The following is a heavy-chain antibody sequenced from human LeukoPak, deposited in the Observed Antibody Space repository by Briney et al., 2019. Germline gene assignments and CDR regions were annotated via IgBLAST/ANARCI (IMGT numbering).Heavy chain of an antibody. D-gene: IGHD2-2*01. V-gene: IGHV4-39*01. J-gene: IGHJ6*03. CDR3: AGPRAGCYGAYYMDV. Sequence: SETLSLTCTVSGGSISSSSYYWGWIRQPPGKGLEWIGSIYYSGSTYYNLSLKSRVTISVDTSKNQFSLKLSSVTAADTAVYYCAGPRAGCYGAYYMDVWGKGTMVTVSS. CDR1: GGSISSSSYY. CDR2: IYYSGST.